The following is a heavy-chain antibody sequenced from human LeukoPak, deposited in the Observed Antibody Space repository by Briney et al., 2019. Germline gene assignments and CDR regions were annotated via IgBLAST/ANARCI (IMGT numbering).Heavy chain of an antibody. V-gene: IGHV4-30-2*01. Sequence: SETLSLTCAVSGGSISSGGYSWSWIRQPPGKGLEWIGYIYHSGSTYYNPSLKSRVTISVDRSKNQFSLKLSSVTAADTAVYYCARGRNCSGGSCYDYWGQGTLVTVSS. CDR1: GGSISSGGYS. CDR2: IYHSGST. J-gene: IGHJ4*02. D-gene: IGHD2-15*01. CDR3: ARGRNCSGGSCYDY.